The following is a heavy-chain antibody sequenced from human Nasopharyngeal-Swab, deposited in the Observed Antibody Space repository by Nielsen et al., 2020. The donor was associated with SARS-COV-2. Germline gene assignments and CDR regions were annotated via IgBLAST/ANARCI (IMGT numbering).Heavy chain of an antibody. Sequence: SETLSLTCAVYGGSFSGYYWSWIRQPPGKGLEWIGEINHSGSTNYNPSLESRVTISVDTSKNQFSLKLSSVTAADTAVYYCARGGGVGATPAPNAFDYWGQGTLVTVSS. V-gene: IGHV4-34*01. CDR2: INHSGST. CDR3: ARGGGVGATPAPNAFDY. J-gene: IGHJ4*02. D-gene: IGHD1-26*01. CDR1: GGSFSGYY.